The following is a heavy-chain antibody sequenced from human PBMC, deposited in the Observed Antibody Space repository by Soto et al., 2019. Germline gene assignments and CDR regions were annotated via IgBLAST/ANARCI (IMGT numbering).Heavy chain of an antibody. CDR1: GGSISSSSYY. CDR2: IYYSGST. D-gene: IGHD3-10*01. CDR3: ARTRGVWFDP. Sequence: PSETLSLTCTVSGGSISSSSYYWGWIRQPPGKGLEWIGSIYYSGSTYYNPSLKSRVTISVDTSKNQFSLKLSSVTAADTAVYYCARTRGVWFDPSGQGTLVTVSS. V-gene: IGHV4-39*01. J-gene: IGHJ5*02.